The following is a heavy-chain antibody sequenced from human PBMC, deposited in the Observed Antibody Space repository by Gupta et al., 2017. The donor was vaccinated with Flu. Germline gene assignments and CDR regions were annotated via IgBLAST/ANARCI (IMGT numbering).Heavy chain of an antibody. D-gene: IGHD3-22*01. J-gene: IGHJ4*02. CDR1: VFTFSHFA. CDR2: ISGSGGST. CDR3: AKGAPTYYYDSSGYLIDY. Sequence: EVHLLESGGGFVPPCGPLSPSCAASVFTFSHFAMSWVRQAPGNGLEWVSAISGSGGSTYCADSVKGRFTISRDNDKNTMYLQMNSLRAEDTAVYYCAKGAPTYYYDSSGYLIDYWGQGTLVTVSS. V-gene: IGHV3-23*01.